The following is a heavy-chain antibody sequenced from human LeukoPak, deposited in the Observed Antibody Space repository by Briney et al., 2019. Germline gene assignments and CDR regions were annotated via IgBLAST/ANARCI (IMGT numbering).Heavy chain of an antibody. V-gene: IGHV3-20*04. J-gene: IGHJ6*03. D-gene: IGHD6-6*01. CDR2: INWNGAST. CDR1: GFSFDDIG. CDR3: ARAVCPTIKFCDSSYFMDV. Sequence: GGSLRLSCAASGFSFDDIGMTWVGQVPGKGLEWVAGINWNGASTGYADSVRGRFTISRDNAKNSLYLQMNSLRAEDTALYYCARAVCPTIKFCDSSYFMDVWGKGTTVNVS.